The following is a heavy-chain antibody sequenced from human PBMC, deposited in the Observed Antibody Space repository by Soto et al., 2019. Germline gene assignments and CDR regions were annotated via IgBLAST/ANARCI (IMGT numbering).Heavy chain of an antibody. Sequence: SETLSLTCTVSGGSISSGGYYWSWIRQHPGKGLDCIGYFYYSGSTYYNPSLNSRVTISVDTSKNQFSLKLSSVTAADTAVYYCARDGPRGYSYGKYYYYGMDVWGQGTTVTVSS. D-gene: IGHD5-18*01. CDR3: ARDGPRGYSYGKYYYYGMDV. V-gene: IGHV4-31*03. J-gene: IGHJ6*02. CDR1: GGSISSGGYY. CDR2: FYYSGST.